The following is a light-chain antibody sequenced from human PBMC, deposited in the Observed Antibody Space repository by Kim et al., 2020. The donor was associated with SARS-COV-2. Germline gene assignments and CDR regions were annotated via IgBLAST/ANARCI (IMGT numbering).Light chain of an antibody. J-gene: IGLJ2*01. Sequence: QSALTQPPSASGSPGQSVTISCTGTSSDVGGYNYVSWYQQHPGKAPKLLIYEVSKRPSGVPDRFSGSKSGNTASLSVSGLQADDEADYYCFSYAGRTKLLFGGGTKVTVL. CDR2: EVS. CDR1: SSDVGGYNY. CDR3: FSYAGRTKLL. V-gene: IGLV2-8*01.